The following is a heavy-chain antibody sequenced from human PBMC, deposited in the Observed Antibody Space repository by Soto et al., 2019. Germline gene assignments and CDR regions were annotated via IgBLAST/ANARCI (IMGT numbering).Heavy chain of an antibody. D-gene: IGHD4-4*01. CDR3: ARASSNSFDY. V-gene: IGHV4-31*03. J-gene: IGHJ4*02. CDR2: IYYSGST. Sequence: SETLSLTCTVSGGSISSGGYYWSWIRQHPGKGLEWIGYIYYSGSTYYNPSLKSRVTISVDTSKNQFSLKLSSVTAADTAVYYCARASSNSFDYWGQGTLVTVAS. CDR1: GGSISSGGYY.